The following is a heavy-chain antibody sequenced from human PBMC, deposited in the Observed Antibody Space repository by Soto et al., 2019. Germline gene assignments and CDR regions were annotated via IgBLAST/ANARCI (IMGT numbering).Heavy chain of an antibody. CDR1: GFTFSSYA. CDR2: ISGNSGKT. J-gene: IGHJ4*01. D-gene: IGHD2-8*01. Sequence: EVQLLESGGGLVQPGGSLRLSCTASGFTFSSYAMSWVRQAPGKEREWVSTISGNSGKTNYAESVKGRFSISRDNSKNTVHLQLDSLRAEDTAVYFCAKLGFVLMELYYFHQWGHGTLVTVSS. V-gene: IGHV3-23*01. CDR3: AKLGFVLMELYYFHQ.